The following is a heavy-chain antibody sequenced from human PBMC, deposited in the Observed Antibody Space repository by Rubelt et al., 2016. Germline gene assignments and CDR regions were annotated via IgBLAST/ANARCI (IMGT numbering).Heavy chain of an antibody. Sequence: QVQLQQWGAGLLKPPETLSLTCAVYGGSFSGYYWSWIRQPPGKGLEWIGYIYYSGSTNYNPSLKGRVTIAVDTAKDQFSLRLSSVTAADTAVYYCAGRYGAEGKVYYYYYGMDVWGQGTTVTVSS. J-gene: IGHJ6*02. CDR2: IYYSGST. CDR1: GGSFSGYY. V-gene: IGHV4-34*01. CDR3: AGRYGAEGKVYYYYYGMDV. D-gene: IGHD4-17*01.